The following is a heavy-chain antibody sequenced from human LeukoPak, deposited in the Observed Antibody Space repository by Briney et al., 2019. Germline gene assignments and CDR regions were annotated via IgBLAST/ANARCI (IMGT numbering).Heavy chain of an antibody. J-gene: IGHJ6*03. Sequence: PGGSLRLSCAASGFTFSSYSMNWVRQAPGKGLEWVSSISSSSSYIYYADSVKGRFTISRDNAKNSLHLQMNSLRAEGTAVYYCARDMRDYMDYYYSSMDVWGKGTTVTVSS. CDR1: GFTFSSYS. CDR3: ARDMRDYMDYYYSSMDV. V-gene: IGHV3-21*01. CDR2: ISSSSSYI. D-gene: IGHD4-11*01.